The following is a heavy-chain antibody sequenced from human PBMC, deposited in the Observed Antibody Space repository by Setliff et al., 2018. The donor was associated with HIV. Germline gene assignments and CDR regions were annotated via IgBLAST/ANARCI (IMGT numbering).Heavy chain of an antibody. CDR3: ARDLPELTGRSFDP. Sequence: SETLSLTCSVSGGSISSGSYYWSWIRQPAGKGLEWIGHIYTSGSTNYNPSLKSRVTMSVDTSKNQFSLKLSSVTAADTAVYYCARDLPELTGRSFDPWGQGIQVTVSS. V-gene: IGHV4-61*09. D-gene: IGHD7-27*01. CDR2: IYTSGST. J-gene: IGHJ5*02. CDR1: GGSISSGSYY.